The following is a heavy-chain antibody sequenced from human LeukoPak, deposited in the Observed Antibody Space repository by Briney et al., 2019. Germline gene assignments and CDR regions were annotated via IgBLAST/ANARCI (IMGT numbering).Heavy chain of an antibody. CDR3: ARGGATVTDH. Sequence: PSQTLSLTCSVSGGSSSDDGYYWSWIRQFPGKGLEWIGHIYYGGTTEYNPSLKSRITISRDTSKTQFSLQLNSVTVADTAVYYCARGGATVTDHWGQGTLVTVSS. V-gene: IGHV4-31*03. J-gene: IGHJ5*02. CDR1: GGSSSDDGYY. CDR2: IYYGGTT. D-gene: IGHD4-17*01.